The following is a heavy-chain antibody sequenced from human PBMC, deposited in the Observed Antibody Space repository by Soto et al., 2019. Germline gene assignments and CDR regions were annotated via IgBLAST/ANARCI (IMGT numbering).Heavy chain of an antibody. D-gene: IGHD5-12*01. Sequence: EVQLLESGGGLIQPGGSLRLSCAASGFTFSTHWMHWVRQAPGKGLVWVSRINSDGSTTNYVDSVKGRFTISRDNAKNTVYLQMNSLRAEDTAVYYCAGVPTGGYDWVWGQGTLVTVSS. CDR1: GFTFSTHW. V-gene: IGHV3-74*01. J-gene: IGHJ4*02. CDR2: INSDGSTT. CDR3: AGVPTGGYDWV.